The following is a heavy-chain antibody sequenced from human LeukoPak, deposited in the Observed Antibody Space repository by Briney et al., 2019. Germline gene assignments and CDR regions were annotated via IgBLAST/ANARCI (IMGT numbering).Heavy chain of an antibody. CDR2: ISYGGHT. CDR3: ARQRALAGEWAFDI. CDR1: GASFSSSGYY. V-gene: IGHV4-39*01. D-gene: IGHD3-3*01. J-gene: IGHJ3*02. Sequence: SETLSLTCAVSGASFSSSGYYWVWIRQPPGKGLEWFGSISYGGHTNYSPSFRSRVTISVDRSNNRFSLNLSSVTAADTAIYYCARQRALAGEWAFDIWGQGTLVTVSS.